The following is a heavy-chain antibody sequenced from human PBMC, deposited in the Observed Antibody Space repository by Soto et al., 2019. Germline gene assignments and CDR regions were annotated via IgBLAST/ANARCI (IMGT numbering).Heavy chain of an antibody. J-gene: IGHJ4*02. D-gene: IGHD6-19*01. CDR3: VQTTGWPGFDF. CDR1: GFARSSKY. CDR2: IYGGGTT. V-gene: IGHV3-53*01. Sequence: EVQLVESGGGLIQPGGSLRLSCAASGFARSSKYMTWVRQAPGKGLEWVSVIYGGGTTYYADSVKGRFTISRDTSKNTLYLQMNSLRAEDTAVNYCVQTTGWPGFDFWGQGTLVTVSS.